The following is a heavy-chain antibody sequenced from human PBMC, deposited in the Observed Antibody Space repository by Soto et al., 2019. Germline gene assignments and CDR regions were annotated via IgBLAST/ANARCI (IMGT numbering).Heavy chain of an antibody. J-gene: IGHJ4*02. Sequence: SVKVSCKASGGTFSSYTISWVRQAPGQGLEWMGRIIPILGIANYAQKYQGRVTITADKSTSTAYMELSSLRSEYTAVYFCASRLAAAGSPIDYWGQGTLVTVSS. CDR3: ASRLAAAGSPIDY. CDR1: GGTFSSYT. D-gene: IGHD6-13*01. CDR2: IIPILGIA. V-gene: IGHV1-69*02.